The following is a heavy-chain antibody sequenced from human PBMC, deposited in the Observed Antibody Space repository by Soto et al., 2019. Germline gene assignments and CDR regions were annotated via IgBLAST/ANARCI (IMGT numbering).Heavy chain of an antibody. CDR3: ASRDPGTSVDY. Sequence: QVQLQESGPGLVKPSGTLSLTCAVSGGSFTSNNWWTWVHQPPGQGLEWSGEIYRTGSTNYNPSLKSRVTISLDKSEKQVSLKVSSLTAADTAVYYCASRDPGTSVDYWGQGTLVTVSS. V-gene: IGHV4-4*02. CDR2: IYRTGST. CDR1: GGSFTSNNW. J-gene: IGHJ4*02. D-gene: IGHD1-7*01.